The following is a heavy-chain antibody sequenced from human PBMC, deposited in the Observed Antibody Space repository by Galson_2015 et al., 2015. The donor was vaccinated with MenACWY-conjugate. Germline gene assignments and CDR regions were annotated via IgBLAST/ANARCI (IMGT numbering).Heavy chain of an antibody. CDR2: IHQDRGRK. D-gene: IGHD4-17*01. CDR1: GFRFTDYW. V-gene: IGHV3-7*01. Sequence: SLRISCAASGFRFTDYWMTWVRQAPGKGLEWVANIHQDRGRKYYADSLKGRFTIFRDNAKNTVFLQMTSLRPEDTAVYSCVREGDYGDNEGKDVWGQGTTVTVSS. CDR3: VREGDYGDNEGKDV. J-gene: IGHJ6*02.